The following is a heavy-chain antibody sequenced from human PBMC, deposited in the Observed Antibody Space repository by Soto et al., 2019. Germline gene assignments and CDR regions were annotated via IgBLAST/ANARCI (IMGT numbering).Heavy chain of an antibody. Sequence: GGSVRLSCAASGFTFGNYAMSWVRQAPRKGLEWVSTLSGRGGSTFYADSVKGRFTISRDNSKNTLYLQLNSLRAEDTAIYYCAKVSRSWYASFFDLWGQGTPVTVSP. D-gene: IGHD6-13*01. CDR3: AKVSRSWYASFFDL. CDR2: LSGRGGST. J-gene: IGHJ4*02. CDR1: GFTFGNYA. V-gene: IGHV3-23*01.